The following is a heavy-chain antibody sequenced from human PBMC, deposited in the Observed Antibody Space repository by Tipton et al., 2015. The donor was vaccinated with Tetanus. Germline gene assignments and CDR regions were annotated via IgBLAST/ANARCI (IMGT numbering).Heavy chain of an antibody. CDR1: GFTFSNYK. D-gene: IGHD4-17*01. CDR3: AKTISNDYVAA. V-gene: IGHV3-21*04. J-gene: IGHJ4*02. CDR2: ISSTSRYI. Sequence: SLRLSCEVSGFTFSNYKMNWVRQAPGRGLEWVSSISSTSRYIYYADSVKGRFTISRDNSRNTLYLQMSSLRAEDTAVYYCAKTISNDYVAAWGQGTLVTVSS.